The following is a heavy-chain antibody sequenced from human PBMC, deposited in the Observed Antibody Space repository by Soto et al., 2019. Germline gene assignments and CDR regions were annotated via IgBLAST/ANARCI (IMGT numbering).Heavy chain of an antibody. CDR1: GFTFSSYG. Sequence: GGSLRLSCAASGFTFSSYGLHWVRHVPGKALVWVSGSNSDGSAATYADSVKGGFTISRDNAKNTVYLQMNSLGAEDTAVYYCVRDKPHNWFDTWGQGT. V-gene: IGHV3-74*01. CDR2: SNSDGSAA. J-gene: IGHJ5*02. CDR3: VRDKPHNWFDT.